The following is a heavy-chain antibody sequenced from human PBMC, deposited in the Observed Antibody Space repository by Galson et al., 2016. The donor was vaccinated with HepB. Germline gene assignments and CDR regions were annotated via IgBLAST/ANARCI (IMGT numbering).Heavy chain of an antibody. Sequence: PALVKPTQTLTLTCTFSGFSLRSAAVGVGWVRQAPGEAPEWLAFIYWDDAKYFSPSLSSSLTITKDTSKTQVVLTMTNMDPVDTGTYYCAHGSGWLLDHWGQGTLVTVSS. V-gene: IGHV2-5*02. D-gene: IGHD6-19*01. J-gene: IGHJ5*02. CDR2: IYWDDAK. CDR1: GFSLRSAAVG. CDR3: AHGSGWLLDH.